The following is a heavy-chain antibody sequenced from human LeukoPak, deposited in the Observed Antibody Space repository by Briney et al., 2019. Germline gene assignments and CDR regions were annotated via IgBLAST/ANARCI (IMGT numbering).Heavy chain of an antibody. J-gene: IGHJ5*02. Sequence: GGSLRLSCAASGFTFSSYAMSWVRQAPGKGLEWVSAISGSGGSTYYADSVKGRFTISRDNSKNTLYLQMNSLRAEDTAVYYCAKSYSSRNWERWFDPWGQGTLVTVSS. CDR2: ISGSGGST. CDR3: AKSYSSRNWERWFDP. V-gene: IGHV3-23*01. D-gene: IGHD6-13*01. CDR1: GFTFSSYA.